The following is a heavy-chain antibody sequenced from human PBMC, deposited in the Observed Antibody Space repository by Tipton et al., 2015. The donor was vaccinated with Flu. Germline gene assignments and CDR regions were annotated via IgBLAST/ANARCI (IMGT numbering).Heavy chain of an antibody. D-gene: IGHD3-22*01. V-gene: IGHV3-33*08. CDR1: GFIVSSDY. CDR2: MWSDGGNE. Sequence: SLRLSCAASGFIVSSDYMSWVRQAPGRGLQWVAFMWSDGGNEKYADSVKGRFAISRDNAKNTLYLQMNSLRAEDTAVYYCARNYDSSGYNYEVGAFDIWGLGTTVIVSP. CDR3: ARNYDSSGYNYEVGAFDI. J-gene: IGHJ3*02.